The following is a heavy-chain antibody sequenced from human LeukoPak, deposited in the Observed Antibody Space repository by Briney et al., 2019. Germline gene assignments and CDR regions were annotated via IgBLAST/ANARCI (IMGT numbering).Heavy chain of an antibody. D-gene: IGHD5-12*01. CDR1: GGSISTYY. J-gene: IGHJ5*02. V-gene: IGHV4-59*08. CDR2: IYYSGST. CDR3: ARGDVVATALDP. Sequence: SETLSLTCTVSGGSISTYYWIWIRKPPRPGKGWIGYIYYSGSTKYNPSLKPRVTISVDTSKIQFSLKLSSVTAADTAVYYCARGDVVATALDPWVQGTLVTVSS.